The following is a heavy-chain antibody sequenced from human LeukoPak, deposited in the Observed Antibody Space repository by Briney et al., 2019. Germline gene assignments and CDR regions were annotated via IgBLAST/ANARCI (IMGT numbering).Heavy chain of an antibody. CDR2: IKQDESEK. Sequence: GGSLRLSCAASGFTFSSYWMCWVRQAPGKGLEWVANIKQDESEKYYVDSVKGRFTISRDNAKSSLYLQMNSLRAEDTAVYYCARALDSSSSRYQAFEEWGQGTLVTVSS. V-gene: IGHV3-7*01. J-gene: IGHJ4*02. D-gene: IGHD2-2*01. CDR1: GFTFSSYW. CDR3: ARALDSSSSRYQAFEE.